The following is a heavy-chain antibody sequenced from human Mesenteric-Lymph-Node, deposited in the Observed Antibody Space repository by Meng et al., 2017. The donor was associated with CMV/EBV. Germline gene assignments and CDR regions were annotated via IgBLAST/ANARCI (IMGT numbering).Heavy chain of an antibody. Sequence: GGSLRLSCAASGFTFSSYSMNWVRQAPGKGLEWVSSISSSSSYIYYADSVKGRFTISRDNAKNSLYLQMNSLRAEDTAVYYCARVVPTANWNDLDYWGQGTLVTVSS. V-gene: IGHV3-21*01. J-gene: IGHJ4*01. D-gene: IGHD1-20*01. CDR2: ISSSSSYI. CDR1: GFTFSSYS. CDR3: ARVVPTANWNDLDY.